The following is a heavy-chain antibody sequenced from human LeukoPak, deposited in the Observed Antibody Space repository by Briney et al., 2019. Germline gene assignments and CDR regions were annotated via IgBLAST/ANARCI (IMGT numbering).Heavy chain of an antibody. CDR3: ARGGEVCSSSSCYRGHDY. Sequence: ASVKVSCKASGCTFTGYYMHWVRQAPGQGLEWMGWINPKSGGTTYGQKFQGRVTMTRDTSTSTAYMELSRLRSDDTAVYYCARGGEVCSSSSCYRGHDYWGQGTLVTVSS. CDR2: INPKSGGT. D-gene: IGHD2-2*01. V-gene: IGHV1-2*02. CDR1: GCTFTGYY. J-gene: IGHJ4*02.